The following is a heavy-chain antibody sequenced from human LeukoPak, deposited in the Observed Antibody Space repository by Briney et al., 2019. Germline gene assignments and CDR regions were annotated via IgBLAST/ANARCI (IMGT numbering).Heavy chain of an antibody. V-gene: IGHV3-23*01. Sequence: GGSLRLSCAASGFTFSSYAMNWVRQAPGKGLEWVSVISGGGSSTNYADSVKGRFTISRENSKNTLYLQMNSLRAEDTAVYYCAHTDSYYFDSGMVSWGQGALVTVSS. CDR3: AHTDSYYFDSGMVS. CDR1: GFTFSSYA. CDR2: ISGGGSST. J-gene: IGHJ5*02. D-gene: IGHD3-22*01.